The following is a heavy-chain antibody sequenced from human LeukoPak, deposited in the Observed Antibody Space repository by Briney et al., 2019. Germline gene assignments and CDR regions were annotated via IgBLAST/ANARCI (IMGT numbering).Heavy chain of an antibody. J-gene: IGHJ6*03. D-gene: IGHD2-15*01. V-gene: IGHV4-34*01. CDR1: GGSFSFYY. CDR2: INHSGST. CDR3: ASRPTKRYCSGGSCPHSAYYYYMDV. Sequence: SETLSLTRAVYGGSFSFYYWSWLRQPRGKGLEWIGEINHSGSTNYNPSLKRRVTISVDTSKNQFSLKLSSVNAADTAVYYCASRPTKRYCSGGSCPHSAYYYYMDVWGKGTTVTVSS.